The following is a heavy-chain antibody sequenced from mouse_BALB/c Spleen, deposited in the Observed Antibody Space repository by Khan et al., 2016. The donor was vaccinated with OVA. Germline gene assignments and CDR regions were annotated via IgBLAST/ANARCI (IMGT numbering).Heavy chain of an antibody. D-gene: IGHD2-3*01. CDR3: TRPAYDGYYDY. V-gene: IGHV1S137*01. CDR1: GYTFTDYA. J-gene: IGHJ2*01. Sequence: QVQLQQSGPELVRPGVSVKISCKGSGYTFTDYAMHWVKQSHAKSLEWIGLISTYSGNTNYKQKLKGKATMTVDKSSSTDYMELARLTSEDSAIYYCTRPAYDGYYDYWGQGTTLTVSS. CDR2: ISTYSGNT.